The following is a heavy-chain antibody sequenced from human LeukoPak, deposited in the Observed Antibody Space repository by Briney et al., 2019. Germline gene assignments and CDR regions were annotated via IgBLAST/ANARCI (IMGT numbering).Heavy chain of an antibody. J-gene: IGHJ4*02. CDR1: GFTFSSYA. Sequence: PGGSLRLSCAASGFTFSSYAMSWVRQAPRKGLEWVSAISGSGGSTYYADSVKGRFTISRDNSKNTLYLQMNSLRAEDTAVYYCAKHVKMATTTFDYWGQGTLVSVSS. V-gene: IGHV3-23*01. D-gene: IGHD5-24*01. CDR3: AKHVKMATTTFDY. CDR2: ISGSGGST.